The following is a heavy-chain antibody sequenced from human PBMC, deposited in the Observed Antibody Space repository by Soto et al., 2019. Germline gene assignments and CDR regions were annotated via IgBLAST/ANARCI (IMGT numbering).Heavy chain of an antibody. J-gene: IGHJ3*02. CDR3: ARARGSGWSFGAFDI. V-gene: IGHV3-21*01. D-gene: IGHD6-19*01. Sequence: GGSLRLSCAASGFTFSSYSMNWVRQAPGKGLEWVSSISSSSSYIYYADSVKGRFTISRDNAKNSLYLQMNSLRAEDTAVYYCARARGSGWSFGAFDIWGQGTMVTVSS. CDR1: GFTFSSYS. CDR2: ISSSSSYI.